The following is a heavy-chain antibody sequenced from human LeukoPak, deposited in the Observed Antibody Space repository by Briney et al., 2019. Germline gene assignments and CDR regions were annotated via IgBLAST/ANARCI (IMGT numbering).Heavy chain of an antibody. CDR3: ARFVGWVKGFDI. CDR2: IYYSGST. J-gene: IGHJ3*02. V-gene: IGHV4-59*12. D-gene: IGHD1-26*01. CDR1: GGSISSYY. Sequence: PSETLSLTCTVSGGSISSYYWSWIRQPPGKGLEWIGYIYYSGSTNYNPSLKSRVTISVDTSKNQFSLKLSSVTAADTAVYYCARFVGWVKGFDIWGQGTMVTVSS.